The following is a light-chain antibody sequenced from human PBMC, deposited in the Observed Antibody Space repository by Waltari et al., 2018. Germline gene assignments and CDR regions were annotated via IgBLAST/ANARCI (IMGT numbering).Light chain of an antibody. CDR3: GTWDSSLSGAV. J-gene: IGLJ7*01. CDR1: SSNIRNNY. V-gene: IGLV1-51*02. CDR2: ENA. Sequence: QSVLTQPPSVSAAPGQRVTISCPGGSSNIRNNYVSSYPQFPGTAPKLLIYENAERPSGIPGRFSGSKAGTSATLDITGLQAGDEADYYCGTWDSSLSGAVFGGGTHLTVL.